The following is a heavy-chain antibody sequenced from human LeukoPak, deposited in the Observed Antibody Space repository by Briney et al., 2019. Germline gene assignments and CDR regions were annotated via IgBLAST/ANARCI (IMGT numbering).Heavy chain of an antibody. CDR3: ARARVVAAPYGMDV. CDR2: INHSGST. Sequence: SETLSLTCAVSGGSISSSNWWSWVRQPPGKGLEWIGEINHSGSTNYNPSLKSRVTISVDKSKNQFSLKLGSVTAADTAVYYCARARVVAAPYGMDVWGQGTTVTVSS. J-gene: IGHJ6*02. D-gene: IGHD2-15*01. CDR1: GGSISSSNW. V-gene: IGHV4-4*02.